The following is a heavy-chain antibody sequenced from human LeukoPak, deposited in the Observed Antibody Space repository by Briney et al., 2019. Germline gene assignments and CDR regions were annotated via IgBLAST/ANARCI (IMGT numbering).Heavy chain of an antibody. CDR2: IHEDAGEK. CDR3: ASDPRPSGGGPLDF. V-gene: IGHV3-7*04. J-gene: IGHJ4*02. D-gene: IGHD2-15*01. Sequence: GGSLRLSCAASGFRFSDSWMTWVRQTPGKGLQWVASIHEDAGEKQYVESVRGRFTISRDNAKNSLYLQMNSLTSDDTALYYCASDPRPSGGGPLDFWGQGTLVTVSS. CDR1: GFRFSDSW.